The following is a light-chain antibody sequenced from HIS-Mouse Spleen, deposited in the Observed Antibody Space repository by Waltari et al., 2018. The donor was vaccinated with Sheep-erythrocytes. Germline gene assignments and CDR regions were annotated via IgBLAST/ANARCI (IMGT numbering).Light chain of an antibody. CDR1: SSDFGGFNY. CDR2: DVS. J-gene: IGLJ1*01. Sequence: QSALTQPRSVSGSPGQSVTISCTGTSSDFGGFNYFSGYQQHPGKAPKLMIYDVSKRPSGVPDRFSGSKSGNTASLTISGLQAEDEADYYCCSYAGSYNHVFATGTKVTVL. CDR3: CSYAGSYNHV. V-gene: IGLV2-11*01.